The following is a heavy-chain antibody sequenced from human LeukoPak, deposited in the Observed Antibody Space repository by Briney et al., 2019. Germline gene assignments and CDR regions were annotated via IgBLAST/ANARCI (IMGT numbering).Heavy chain of an antibody. D-gene: IGHD6-13*01. CDR1: GGTFSSYA. V-gene: IGHV1-69*04. CDR3: ARDQSVRLLQTSSTYFKHVFAI. Sequence: SVKVSCKASGGTFSSYAISWVRQAPGQGLEWMGRIIPILGIANYAQKVQGRVTMTTDTSTSTAYMELRSLRFDDTAVYYCARDQSVRLLQTSSTYFKHVFAIWGQGSMVTVSS. J-gene: IGHJ3*02. CDR2: IIPILGIA.